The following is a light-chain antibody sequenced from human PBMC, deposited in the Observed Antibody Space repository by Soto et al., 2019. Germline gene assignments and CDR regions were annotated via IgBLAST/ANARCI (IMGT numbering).Light chain of an antibody. CDR1: QSVSSW. CDR2: DAS. V-gene: IGKV1-5*01. CDR3: QQYNSYWT. Sequence: DIQRTQSPSTLSASVGSRATITCLGSQSVSSWLAWYQQKPGKAPKLLIYDASSLESGVPSRFSGSGSGTEFTLTISSLQPDEFATYYCQQYNSYWTFGQGTKVDIK. J-gene: IGKJ1*01.